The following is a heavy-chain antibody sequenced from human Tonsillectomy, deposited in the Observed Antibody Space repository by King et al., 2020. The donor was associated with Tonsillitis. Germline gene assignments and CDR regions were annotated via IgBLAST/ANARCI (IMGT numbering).Heavy chain of an antibody. CDR1: GFTFSSYS. CDR3: ARDAYYYGSGTLGMDV. J-gene: IGHJ6*02. V-gene: IGHV3-21*01. Sequence: QLVQSGGGLVKPGGSLRLSCAASGFTFSSYSMNWVRQAPGKGLEWVSSISSSSSYIYYADSVKGRFTISRDNAKNSLYLQMNSLRAEDTAVYYCARDAYYYGSGTLGMDVWGQGTTVTVSS. D-gene: IGHD3-10*01. CDR2: ISSSSSYI.